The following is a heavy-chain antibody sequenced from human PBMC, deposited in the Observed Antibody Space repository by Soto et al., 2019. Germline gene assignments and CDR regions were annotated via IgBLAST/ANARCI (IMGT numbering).Heavy chain of an antibody. CDR3: ARRGYSSGWYGNYFDY. CDR1: GFTVSSNY. CDR2: IYSGGST. J-gene: IGHJ4*02. V-gene: IGHV3-53*04. Sequence: GGSLRLSCAASGFTVSSNYMSWVRQAPGKGLEWVSVIYSGGSTYYADSVKGRFTISRHNSKNTLYLQMNSLRAEDTAVYYCARRGYSSGWYGNYFDYWGQGTLVTVSS. D-gene: IGHD6-19*01.